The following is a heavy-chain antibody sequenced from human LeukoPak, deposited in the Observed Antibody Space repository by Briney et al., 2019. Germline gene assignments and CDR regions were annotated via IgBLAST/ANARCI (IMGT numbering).Heavy chain of an antibody. J-gene: IGHJ4*02. CDR1: GITFSNYA. CDR3: AGRPTGYSSGYIH. D-gene: IGHD5-18*01. Sequence: GGSLRLSCVAAGITFSNYAVSWVRQDPEKGPDWVSVIRGSVHKIRYAESVRGRFSISRDNSENIVYLQMSTMRVEDTAVYYCAGRPTGYSSGYIHWGQGTLVTVSS. CDR2: IRGSVHKI. V-gene: IGHV3-23*01.